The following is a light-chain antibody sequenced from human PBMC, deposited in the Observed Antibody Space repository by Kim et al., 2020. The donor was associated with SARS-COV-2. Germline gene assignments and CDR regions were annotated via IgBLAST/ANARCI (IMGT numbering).Light chain of an antibody. CDR1: SSNIEHNA. CDR2: YDD. J-gene: IGLJ3*02. V-gene: IGLV1-36*01. CDR3: AAWDDRLNGPG. Sequence: QSVLTQPPSVSEAPRQRVTISCSGSSSNIEHNAVNWYQQLPGKAPKLLIYYDDLLPSGVSDRFSGSKSGTSASLAISGLQSEDEADYYCAAWDDRLNGPGFGGGTQLTVL.